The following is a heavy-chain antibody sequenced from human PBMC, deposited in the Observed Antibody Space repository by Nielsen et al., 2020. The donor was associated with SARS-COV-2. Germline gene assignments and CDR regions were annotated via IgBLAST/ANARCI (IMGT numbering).Heavy chain of an antibody. D-gene: IGHD2-21*02. CDR3: ARDNGGYFGH. Sequence: GESLKISCAASGFTFSSYAMTWVRQAPGKGLEWVSTISGSGGGAYYAHSVEGRFTISRDNSKNTLYLQMNSLRAEDTAVYYCARDNGGYFGHWGQGTMVTVSS. V-gene: IGHV3-23*01. CDR2: ISGSGGGA. CDR1: GFTFSSYA. J-gene: IGHJ3*01.